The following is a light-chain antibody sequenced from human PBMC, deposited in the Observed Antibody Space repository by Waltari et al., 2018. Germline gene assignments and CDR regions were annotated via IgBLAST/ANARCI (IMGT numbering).Light chain of an antibody. CDR3: QQFGTSPPTG. CDR1: QTIYTKY. Sequence: EIVLTQSPGTMSLSPGERATLSCRASQTIYTKYLAWYQQKSGQAPRLLIYGASSRATGIPDRFSGSGSGTDFTLTISRLEPEDFAVYFCQQFGTSPPTGFGPGTRLDVK. V-gene: IGKV3-20*01. J-gene: IGKJ3*01. CDR2: GAS.